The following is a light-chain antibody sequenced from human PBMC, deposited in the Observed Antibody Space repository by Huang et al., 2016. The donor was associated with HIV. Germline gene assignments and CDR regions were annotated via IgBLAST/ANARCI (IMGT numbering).Light chain of an antibody. CDR1: QSINTY. V-gene: IGKV1-16*01. J-gene: IGKJ4*01. Sequence: DIQMTQSQSSLSASVGDRVTITCRASQSINTYLNWFQQKPGKAPKVLISDASTLQSGVPSRFSGGGSGTHFTLTISSLQPEDFATYYCQQYNFYPLTFGGGTKVEIK. CDR2: DAS. CDR3: QQYNFYPLT.